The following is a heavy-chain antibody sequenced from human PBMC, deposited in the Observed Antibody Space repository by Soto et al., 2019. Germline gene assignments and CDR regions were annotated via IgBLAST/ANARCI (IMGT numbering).Heavy chain of an antibody. CDR2: IYYSGST. Sequence: TLSLTCAVSGGSISSSSYYWGWIRQPPGKGLEWIGSIYYSGSTYYNPSLKSRVTISVDTSKNQFSLKLSSVTAADTAVYYCATQVGATYYYYYGMDVWGQGTTVTVSS. CDR3: ATQVGATYYYYYGMDV. V-gene: IGHV4-39*01. D-gene: IGHD1-26*01. CDR1: GGSISSSSYY. J-gene: IGHJ6*02.